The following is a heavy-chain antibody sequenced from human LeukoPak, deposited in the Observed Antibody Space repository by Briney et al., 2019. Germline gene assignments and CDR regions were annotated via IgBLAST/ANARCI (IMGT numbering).Heavy chain of an antibody. D-gene: IGHD3-22*01. CDR3: VRLRRNSDSSGYNYYYDY. Sequence: PGGSLRLSCAASQFTFSSYSMNWVRQAPGKGLEWVSSINRGATHIYYADSLRGRFIISRDDAKNSLYLQMNSLRAEDTAVYYCVRLRRNSDSSGYNYYYDYWGQGTLVTVSS. CDR1: QFTFSSYS. CDR2: INRGATHI. V-gene: IGHV3-21*01. J-gene: IGHJ4*02.